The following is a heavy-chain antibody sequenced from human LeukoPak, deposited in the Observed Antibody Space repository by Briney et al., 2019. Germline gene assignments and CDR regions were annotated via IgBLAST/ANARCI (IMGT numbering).Heavy chain of an antibody. CDR3: ARPAYYYGSGSYLAYFDY. CDR2: INYSGST. V-gene: IGHV4-34*01. Sequence: SETLSLTCAVYGGSLSGYYWSWIRQPPGKGLEWIGEINYSGSTNYNPSLKSRVTISVDTSKNQFSLKLSSVTAADTAVYYCARPAYYYGSGSYLAYFDYWGQGTLVTVSS. J-gene: IGHJ4*02. D-gene: IGHD3-10*01. CDR1: GGSLSGYY.